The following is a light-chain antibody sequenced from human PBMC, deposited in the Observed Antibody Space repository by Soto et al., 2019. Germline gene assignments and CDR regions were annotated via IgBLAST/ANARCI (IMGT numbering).Light chain of an antibody. CDR2: GTS. J-gene: IGKJ5*01. Sequence: LWLSPGTRSLSPGERATLSSRASQSVSSSYLAWYQQKPGQAPRLLMSGTSNRATGTPDRFSGSGSGTDFTLTISRLEPEDFAVYYCQQYGSPPITFGQGTRLEIK. CDR3: QQYGSPPIT. V-gene: IGKV3-20*01. CDR1: QSVSSSY.